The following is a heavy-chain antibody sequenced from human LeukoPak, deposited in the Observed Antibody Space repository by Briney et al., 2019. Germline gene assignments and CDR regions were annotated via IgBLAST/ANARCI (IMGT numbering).Heavy chain of an antibody. CDR3: ARPNITSYYDSRGYDAFDV. J-gene: IGHJ3*01. D-gene: IGHD3-22*01. V-gene: IGHV5-51*01. CDR1: GYRFNAYW. CDR2: IYPDDSDT. Sequence: GESLKISCKGSGYRFNAYWIAWVRQMPGKGLEWMGIIYPDDSDTRYSPSFQGQVTISADKSVRTAYLQWSSLKASDTGMYYCARPNITSYYDSRGYDAFDVWGQGTMIIVSS.